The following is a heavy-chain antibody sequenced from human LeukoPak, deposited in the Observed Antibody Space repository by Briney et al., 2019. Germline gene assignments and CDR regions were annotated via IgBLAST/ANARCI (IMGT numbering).Heavy chain of an antibody. Sequence: GGSPRLSCAASGFTFSSYSMTWVRQAPGKGLAWVSYISSSSSTIYYADSVKGRFTISRDNAKNSLYLQMNSLRDEDTAVYYCARGGGAVAGVDFDYWGQGTLVTVSS. CDR2: ISSSSSTI. J-gene: IGHJ4*02. V-gene: IGHV3-48*02. CDR3: ARGGGAVAGVDFDY. D-gene: IGHD6-19*01. CDR1: GFTFSSYS.